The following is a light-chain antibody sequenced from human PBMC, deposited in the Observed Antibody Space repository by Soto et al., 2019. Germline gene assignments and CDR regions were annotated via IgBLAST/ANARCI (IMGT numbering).Light chain of an antibody. CDR2: GAS. CDR1: QSVYSR. J-gene: IGKJ2*01. CDR3: QQYSQWPPYT. V-gene: IGKV3-15*01. Sequence: EIVMTQSPATLSLSPGERATLSCRASQSVYSRLAWYQQKPGQAPRLLIYGASTRATGIPARFSGSGSGTEFTLTISSLQSEDFAVYYCQQYSQWPPYTFGQGTKLEIK.